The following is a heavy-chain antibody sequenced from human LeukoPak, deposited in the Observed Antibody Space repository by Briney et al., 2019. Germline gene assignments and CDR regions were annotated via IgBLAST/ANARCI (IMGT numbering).Heavy chain of an antibody. CDR2: VKTDGSEK. Sequence: GGSLRLSCEGSGFTFSNYWMGWVRQAPGKGLQWVANVKTDGSEKYYVDSVKGRFTISRDNAKNSLYLQMNSLRAEDTAVYYCATYSSLNRREFQYWGQGTLLTVSS. D-gene: IGHD3-22*01. J-gene: IGHJ1*01. CDR1: GFTFSNYW. V-gene: IGHV3-7*01. CDR3: ATYSSLNRREFQY.